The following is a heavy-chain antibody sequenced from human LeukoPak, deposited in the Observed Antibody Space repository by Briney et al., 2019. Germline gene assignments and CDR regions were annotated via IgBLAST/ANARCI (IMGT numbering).Heavy chain of an antibody. CDR3: ARSNREFASGTGDY. V-gene: IGHV3-7*05. Sequence: PGGSLRLSCAASGFIFSSHWMSWVRRAPGKGLEWVANINQVGSQKYYVDSVKGRFSISRDNDKNSLYLQMNSLRAEDTAVYYCARSNREFASGTGDYWGEGTLVSVPS. J-gene: IGHJ4*02. D-gene: IGHD1-14*01. CDR2: INQVGSQK. CDR1: GFIFSSHW.